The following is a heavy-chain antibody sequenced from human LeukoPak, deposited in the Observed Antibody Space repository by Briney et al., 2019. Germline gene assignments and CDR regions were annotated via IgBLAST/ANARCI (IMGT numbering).Heavy chain of an antibody. CDR3: ATLRVYYYYGMDV. V-gene: IGHV4-30-4*01. J-gene: IGHJ6*02. CDR2: IYYSGRT. CDR1: GGSIRSGDYY. Sequence: TLSLTCTVSGGSIRSGDYYWIWIRQPPGKSLEWIGYIYYSGRTYYNPSLKSRVTISVDTSKNQFSLNLSSVTAADTAVYYCATLRVYYYYGMDVWGQGTTVTVSS. D-gene: IGHD6-6*01.